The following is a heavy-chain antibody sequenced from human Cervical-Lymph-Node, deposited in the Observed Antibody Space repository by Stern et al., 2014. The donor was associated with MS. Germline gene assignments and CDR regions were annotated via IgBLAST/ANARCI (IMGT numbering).Heavy chain of an antibody. CDR3: ATIVYGDYKDY. J-gene: IGHJ4*02. CDR1: GYTFTGYYY. Sequence: VQLVQSGAEVKKPGASVKVSCQASGYTFTGYYYLHLGRPAPRQRLEWVVRINRNSGGTIYAQKFQGRVTMTRDTSMSTVYMELSSLRSDDTAVYYCATIVYGDYKDYWGQGTLVTVSS. V-gene: IGHV1-2*06. D-gene: IGHD4-17*01. CDR2: INRNSGGT.